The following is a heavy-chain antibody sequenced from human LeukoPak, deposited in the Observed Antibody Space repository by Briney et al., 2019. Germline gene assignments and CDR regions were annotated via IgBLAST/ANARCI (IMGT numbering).Heavy chain of an antibody. D-gene: IGHD1-26*01. Sequence: SVKVSCKASGGTFSSYAISWVRQAPGQGLEWMRRIIPIFGTANYAQKFQGRVTITTDESTSTAYMELSSLRSEDTAVYYCARDVRWELLEAGFDYWGQGTLVTVSS. J-gene: IGHJ4*02. V-gene: IGHV1-69*05. CDR3: ARDVRWELLEAGFDY. CDR2: IIPIFGTA. CDR1: GGTFSSYA.